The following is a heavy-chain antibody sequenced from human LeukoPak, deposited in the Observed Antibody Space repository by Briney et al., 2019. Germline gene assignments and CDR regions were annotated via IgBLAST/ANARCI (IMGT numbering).Heavy chain of an antibody. Sequence: PGGSLRLSCAASGFAFSSYAMHWVRQAPGKGLEWVAVISYDGSNKYYADSVKGRFTISRDNSKNTLYLQMNSLRAEDTAVYYCARESDSSPRLRSDYWGQGTLVTVSS. CDR2: ISYDGSNK. D-gene: IGHD2-15*01. CDR3: ARESDSSPRLRSDY. J-gene: IGHJ4*02. V-gene: IGHV3-30-3*01. CDR1: GFAFSSYA.